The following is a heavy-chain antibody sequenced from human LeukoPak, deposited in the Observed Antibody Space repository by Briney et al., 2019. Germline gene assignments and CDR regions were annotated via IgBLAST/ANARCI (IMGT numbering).Heavy chain of an antibody. D-gene: IGHD2-2*01. Sequence: ASVKVSCKASGGTFSSYAISWVRQAPGQGLEWMGGIIPIFGTANYAQKFQGRVTITTNESTSTAYMELSSLRSEDKAVYYCARSGCSSTSCYGGGTDYWGQGTLVTVSS. CDR2: IIPIFGTA. CDR3: ARSGCSSTSCYGGGTDY. J-gene: IGHJ4*02. V-gene: IGHV1-69*05. CDR1: GGTFSSYA.